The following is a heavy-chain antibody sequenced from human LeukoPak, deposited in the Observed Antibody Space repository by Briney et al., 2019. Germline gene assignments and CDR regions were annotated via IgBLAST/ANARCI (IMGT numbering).Heavy chain of an antibody. CDR2: ISGSGGNT. Sequence: QPGGTLRLSCAASGFTFNNYGMSWVRQAPGKGLEWVSAISGSGGNTYNADSVKGRFTISRDNSKNTVSLQMNSLRAEDTAVYYCAKEYDSRGYYFDYWGQGTLVTVSS. CDR1: GFTFNNYG. CDR3: AKEYDSRGYYFDY. D-gene: IGHD3-22*01. J-gene: IGHJ4*02. V-gene: IGHV3-23*01.